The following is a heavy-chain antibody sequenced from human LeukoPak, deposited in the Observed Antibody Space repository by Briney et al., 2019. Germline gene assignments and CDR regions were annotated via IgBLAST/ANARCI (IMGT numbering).Heavy chain of an antibody. CDR2: IYHNGST. Sequence: PSETLSLTCAVSGGSISSSNWWSWVRQPPGQGLEWIGEIYHNGSTNYNPSLKSRVTMSVHTSKNQFSLKLSSVTAADTALYYCARDSANVVGAKSIFDYWGQGALVTVSS. CDR1: GGSISSSNW. V-gene: IGHV4-4*02. J-gene: IGHJ4*02. D-gene: IGHD1-26*01. CDR3: ARDSANVVGAKSIFDY.